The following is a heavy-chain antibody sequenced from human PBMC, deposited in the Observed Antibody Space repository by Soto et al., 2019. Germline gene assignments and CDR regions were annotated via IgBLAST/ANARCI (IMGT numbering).Heavy chain of an antibody. D-gene: IGHD2-21*01. CDR2: ISYDGSNK. Sequence: ESGGGVVQPGRSLRLSCAASGFTFSSYAMHWVRQAPGKGLEWVAVISYDGSNKYYADSVKGRFTISRDNSKNTLYLQMNSLRAEDTAVYYCRLSRRRDDFDYWGQGTLVTVSS. CDR3: RLSRRRDDFDY. V-gene: IGHV3-30-3*01. CDR1: GFTFSSYA. J-gene: IGHJ4*02.